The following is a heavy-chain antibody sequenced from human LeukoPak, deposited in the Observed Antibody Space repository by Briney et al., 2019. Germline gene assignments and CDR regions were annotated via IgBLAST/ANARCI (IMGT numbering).Heavy chain of an antibody. Sequence: GASVKVSCKASGYTFTSYYMHWVRQAPGQGLEWMGIINPSGGSTSYAQKLQGRVTMTTDTSTSTAYMELRSLRSDDTAVYYCGRDRPFGSSWYKIGDYWGQGTLVTVSS. CDR3: GRDRPFGSSWYKIGDY. J-gene: IGHJ4*02. CDR2: INPSGGST. V-gene: IGHV1-46*01. D-gene: IGHD6-13*01. CDR1: GYTFTSYY.